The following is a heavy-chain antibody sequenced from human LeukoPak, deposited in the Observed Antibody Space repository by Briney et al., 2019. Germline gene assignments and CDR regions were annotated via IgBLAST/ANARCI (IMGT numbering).Heavy chain of an antibody. Sequence: SETLSLTCAVYGGSFSGYYWSWLRQPPGKGLEWIGEINHSGSTNYNPSLKSRVTISVDTSKNQFSLKLSSVTAADTAVYYCARGGSVRWSLYGDYPSRYYDAFDIWGKGTMVTVSS. V-gene: IGHV4-34*01. D-gene: IGHD4-17*01. CDR1: GGSFSGYY. CDR2: INHSGST. CDR3: ARGGSVRWSLYGDYPSRYYDAFDI. J-gene: IGHJ3*02.